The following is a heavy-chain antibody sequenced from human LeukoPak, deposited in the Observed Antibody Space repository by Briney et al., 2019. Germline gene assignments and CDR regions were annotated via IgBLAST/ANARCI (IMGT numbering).Heavy chain of an antibody. Sequence: GGSLRLSCAASGFTFSSYAMHWVRQAPGKGLEYVSAISSNGGSTYYANSVKGRFTISRDNSKNTLYLQMGSLRAEDMAVYYCARVESFPPNWYFDLRGRGTLVTVSS. V-gene: IGHV3-64*01. D-gene: IGHD3-10*01. CDR2: ISSNGGST. J-gene: IGHJ2*01. CDR1: GFTFSSYA. CDR3: ARVESFPPNWYFDL.